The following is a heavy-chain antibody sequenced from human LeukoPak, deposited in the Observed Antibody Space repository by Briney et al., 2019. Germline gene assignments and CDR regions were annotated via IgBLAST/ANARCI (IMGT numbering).Heavy chain of an antibody. J-gene: IGHJ4*02. V-gene: IGHV3-74*01. CDR3: YYFGSGSYSVADY. D-gene: IGHD3-10*01. Sequence: GGSLRLSCAASGFPFSGYSMHWVRQARGKGLVWVSRINSDGSSTSYADSVKGRFTISRDNAKNTLYLQMNSLRAEDTAVYYCYYFGSGSYSVADYWGQGILVTVSS. CDR2: INSDGSST. CDR1: GFPFSGYS.